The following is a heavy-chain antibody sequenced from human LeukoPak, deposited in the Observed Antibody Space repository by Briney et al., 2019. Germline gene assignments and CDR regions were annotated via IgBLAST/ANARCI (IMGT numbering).Heavy chain of an antibody. CDR2: IYYSGST. D-gene: IGHD3-10*01. CDR3: ARTSTYPYGSGNEEAFDI. Sequence: KPSETLSLTCTVSGGSISSSSYYWGWIRQPPGKGLAWIGSIYYSGSTYYNPSLKSRVTISVDTSKNQFSLKLSSVTAADTAVYYCARTSTYPYGSGNEEAFDIWGQGTMVTVSS. CDR1: GGSISSSSYY. J-gene: IGHJ3*02. V-gene: IGHV4-39*01.